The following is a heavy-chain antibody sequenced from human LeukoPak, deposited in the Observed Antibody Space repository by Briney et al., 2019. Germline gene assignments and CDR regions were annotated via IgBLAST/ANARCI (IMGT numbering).Heavy chain of an antibody. J-gene: IGHJ2*01. CDR1: GGTFSSYA. V-gene: IGHV1-69*13. CDR3: ARDSDSHWYFDL. D-gene: IGHD3-22*01. CDR2: IIPIFGTA. Sequence: SVKVSCKASGGTFSSYAIRWVRQAAGQGLDWMGGIIPIFGTANSAQKFQGRVTITADESTSTAYMELRSLRSEDTAVYYCARDSDSHWYFDLWGRGNLVTVSS.